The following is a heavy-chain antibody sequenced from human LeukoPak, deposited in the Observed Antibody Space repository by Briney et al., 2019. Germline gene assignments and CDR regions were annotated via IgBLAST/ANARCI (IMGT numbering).Heavy chain of an antibody. Sequence: PSETLSLTCTVSGGSISSYYWSWIRQPPGKGLEWIGYIYYSGSTNYNPSLKSRVTISVDTSKNQFSLKLSSVTAADTAVYYCASRYSYGYYYYYYMDVWGKGTTVTVSS. CDR2: IYYSGST. J-gene: IGHJ6*03. D-gene: IGHD5-18*01. V-gene: IGHV4-59*01. CDR3: ASRYSYGYYYYYYMDV. CDR1: GGSISSYY.